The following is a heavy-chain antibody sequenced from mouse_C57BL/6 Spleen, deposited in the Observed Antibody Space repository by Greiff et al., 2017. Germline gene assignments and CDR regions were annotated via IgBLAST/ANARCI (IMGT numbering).Heavy chain of an antibody. CDR2: IGSGSSTI. Sequence: VQLKESGGGLVKPGGSLKLSCAASGFTFSDYGMHWVRQAPEKGLEWVAYIGSGSSTIYYADTVTGRFTISRDNAKNTLFLQMTSLRSEDTAMYYCARRDYGSLDYWGQGTTLTVSS. CDR1: GFTFSDYG. J-gene: IGHJ2*01. CDR3: ARRDYGSLDY. D-gene: IGHD1-1*01. V-gene: IGHV5-17*01.